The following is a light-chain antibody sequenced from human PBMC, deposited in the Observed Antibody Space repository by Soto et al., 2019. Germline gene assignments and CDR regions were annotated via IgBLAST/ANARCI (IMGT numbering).Light chain of an antibody. CDR2: EVS. V-gene: IGLV2-14*01. CDR1: SSDVGGYIY. CDR3: SSYTSSSTLV. Sequence: QSALTQPAPVSGSPGQSITISCTGTSSDVGGYIYVSWYQQHPDKAPKLMIFEVSNRPSGVSNRFSGSKSGNTASLTISGLQAEDEADYYCSSYTSSSTLVFGGGTKLTVL. J-gene: IGLJ3*02.